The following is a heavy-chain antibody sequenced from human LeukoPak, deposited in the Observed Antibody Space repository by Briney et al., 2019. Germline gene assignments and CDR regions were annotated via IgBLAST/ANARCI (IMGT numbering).Heavy chain of an antibody. Sequence: TSETLSLTCAVYGGSFSDNYWDWIRQPPGKGLEWIGQINHSGSTNYNPSLKSRVTISVDTSKNQFYLKLSSVTAADTAVYYCARVPRRSGSYYYYYGMDVWGQGTTVTDSS. CDR3: ARVPRRSGSYYYYYGMDV. V-gene: IGHV4-34*01. J-gene: IGHJ6*02. CDR1: GGSFSDNY. D-gene: IGHD3-10*01. CDR2: INHSGST.